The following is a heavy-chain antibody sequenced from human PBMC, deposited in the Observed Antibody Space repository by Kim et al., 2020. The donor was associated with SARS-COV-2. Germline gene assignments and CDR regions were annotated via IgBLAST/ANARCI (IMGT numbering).Heavy chain of an antibody. CDR1: GGSISSYY. D-gene: IGHD1-26*01. J-gene: IGHJ6*02. CDR3: ARAIPGATSGMDV. CDR2: IYYSGST. Sequence: SETLSLTCTVSGGSISSYYWSGIRQPPGKGLEWIGYIYYSGSTNYNPSLKSRVTISVDTSKNQFSLKLSSVTAADTAVYYCARAIPGATSGMDVWGQGTTVTVSS. V-gene: IGHV4-59*01.